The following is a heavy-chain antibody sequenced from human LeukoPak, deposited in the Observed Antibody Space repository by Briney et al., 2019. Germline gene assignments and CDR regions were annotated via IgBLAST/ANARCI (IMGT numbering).Heavy chain of an antibody. CDR2: ISYDGSNN. Sequence: GRSLRLSCAVFGFTFSSHTMHWVRQAPGKGLEWVALISYDGSNNNYADSVKGRFTISRDNAKNSLYLQMNSLRAEDTAVYYCAREKYGRVFDFWGQGALVTVSS. CDR1: GFTFSSHT. CDR3: AREKYGRVFDF. V-gene: IGHV3-30-3*01. J-gene: IGHJ4*02. D-gene: IGHD3-10*01.